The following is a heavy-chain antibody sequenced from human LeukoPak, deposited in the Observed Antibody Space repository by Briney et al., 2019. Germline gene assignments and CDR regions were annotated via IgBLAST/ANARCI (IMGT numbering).Heavy chain of an antibody. CDR2: ISAYNGNT. CDR1: GYTFTSYG. Sequence: GASVTVSCKASGYTFTSYGISWVRQAPGQGLEWMGWISAYNGNTNYAQKLQGRVTMTTDTSMSTAYMELRSLRSDDTAVYYCARVMAYDSSGYRYYFDYWGQGTLVTVSA. J-gene: IGHJ4*02. D-gene: IGHD3-22*01. CDR3: ARVMAYDSSGYRYYFDY. V-gene: IGHV1-18*01.